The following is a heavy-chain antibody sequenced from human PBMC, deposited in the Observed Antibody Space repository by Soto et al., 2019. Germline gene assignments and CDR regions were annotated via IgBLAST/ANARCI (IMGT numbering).Heavy chain of an antibody. D-gene: IGHD6-19*01. J-gene: IGHJ4*02. CDR2: IYHSGST. CDR1: GGSVSSGSYY. Sequence: SETLSLTCTVSGGSVSSGSYYWSWIRQPPGKGLEWIGYIYHSGSTYYNPSLKSRVTISVDRSKNQFSLKLSSVTAADTAVYYCSRQEYTSVWYFFDYWGQGALVTVSS. CDR3: SRQEYTSVWYFFDY. V-gene: IGHV4-30-2*01.